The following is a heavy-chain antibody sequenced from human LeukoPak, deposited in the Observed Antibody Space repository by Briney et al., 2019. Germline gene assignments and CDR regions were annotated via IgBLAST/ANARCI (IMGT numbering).Heavy chain of an antibody. CDR3: ASSTTVTGWFDP. Sequence: ASVKVSCKASGYTFTSYDINWVRQATGQGLEWMGWVNPNSGNTGHAQKFQGRVTMTRNTSISTAYMELSSLRSEDTAVYYCASSTTVTGWFDPWGQGTLVTVSS. CDR2: VNPNSGNT. CDR1: GYTFTSYD. V-gene: IGHV1-8*01. J-gene: IGHJ5*02. D-gene: IGHD5/OR15-5a*01.